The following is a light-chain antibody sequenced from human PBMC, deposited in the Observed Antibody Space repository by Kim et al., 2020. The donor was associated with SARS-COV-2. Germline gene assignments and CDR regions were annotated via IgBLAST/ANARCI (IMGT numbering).Light chain of an antibody. V-gene: IGKV4-1*01. J-gene: IGKJ2*01. Sequence: DIVMTQSPDSLAVSLGERATTNCKSSQSVLYSSNNKNYLAWYQQKPGQPPKLLIYWASTRESGVPDRFSGSGSGTDFTLAISSLQAEDVAVYYCQQYCSSPYTFGQGTKLEI. CDR2: WAS. CDR3: QQYCSSPYT. CDR1: QSVLYSSNNKNY.